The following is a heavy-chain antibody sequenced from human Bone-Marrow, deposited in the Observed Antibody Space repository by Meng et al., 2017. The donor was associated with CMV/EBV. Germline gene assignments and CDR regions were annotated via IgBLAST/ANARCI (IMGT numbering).Heavy chain of an antibody. Sequence: SEALSLTCTVSGYSISSGYYWGWIRQPPGKGLEWIGSIYHSGSTYYNPSLKSRVTISVDTSKNQFSLKLSSVTAADTAVYYCARVDGSAVGYYFDYWGQGTLVTVSS. CDR1: GYSISSGYY. V-gene: IGHV4-38-2*02. CDR3: ARVDGSAVGYYFDY. J-gene: IGHJ4*02. D-gene: IGHD3-10*01. CDR2: IYHSGST.